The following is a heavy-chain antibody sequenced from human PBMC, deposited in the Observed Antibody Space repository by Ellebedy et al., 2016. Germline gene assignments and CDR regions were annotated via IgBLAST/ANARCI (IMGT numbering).Heavy chain of an antibody. Sequence: GGSLRLXCAASGFTFSAYYMNWVRQAPGKGLEWVSYISSSSSTIYYADSVKGRFTISRDNAKNSLYLQMNSLRDEDTAVYYCARVPSRYYYYYGMDVWGQGTTVTVSS. V-gene: IGHV3-48*02. CDR1: GFTFSAYY. CDR2: ISSSSSTI. J-gene: IGHJ6*02. CDR3: ARVPSRYYYYYGMDV.